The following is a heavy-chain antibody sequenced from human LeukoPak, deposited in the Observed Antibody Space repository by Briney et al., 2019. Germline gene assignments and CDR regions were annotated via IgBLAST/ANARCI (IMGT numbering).Heavy chain of an antibody. Sequence: GASVKVSCKASGYTFTGYYMHWVRQAPGQGLEWMGWINPNSGGTNYAQEFQGRVTMTRDTSISTAYMELSRLRSDDTAVYYCARGTAMVKGYFDYWGQGTLVTVSS. CDR1: GYTFTGYY. J-gene: IGHJ4*02. V-gene: IGHV1-2*02. D-gene: IGHD5-18*01. CDR3: ARGTAMVKGYFDY. CDR2: INPNSGGT.